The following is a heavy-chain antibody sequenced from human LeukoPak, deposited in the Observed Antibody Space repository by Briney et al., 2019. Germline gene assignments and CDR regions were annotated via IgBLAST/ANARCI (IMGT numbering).Heavy chain of an antibody. V-gene: IGHV1-2*02. J-gene: IGHJ4*02. D-gene: IGHD6-6*01. CDR2: IDPNSGGT. CDR1: GYTFTGYY. Sequence: GASVKVSCKASGYTFTGYYMHWVRQAPGQGLEWMGWIDPNSGGTNDAQKFQGRVTMTRDTSISTAYMELSRLRSDDTAVYYCARGVEYSNSPGNYWGQGTLVTVSS. CDR3: ARGVEYSNSPGNY.